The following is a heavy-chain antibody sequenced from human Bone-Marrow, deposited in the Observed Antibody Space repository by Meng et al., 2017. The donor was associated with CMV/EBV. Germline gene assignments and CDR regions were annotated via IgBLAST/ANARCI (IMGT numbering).Heavy chain of an antibody. CDR2: IYYSGST. Sequence: SETLSLTCTVSGGSISSSSYYWGWIRQPPGKGLEWIGSIYYSGSTYYNPSLKSRVTISVDTSKNQFSLKLSSVTAADTAVYYCARRGAVASVDYWGQGTLVTVPQ. J-gene: IGHJ4*02. V-gene: IGHV4-39*01. CDR3: ARRGAVASVDY. CDR1: GGSISSSSYY. D-gene: IGHD6-19*01.